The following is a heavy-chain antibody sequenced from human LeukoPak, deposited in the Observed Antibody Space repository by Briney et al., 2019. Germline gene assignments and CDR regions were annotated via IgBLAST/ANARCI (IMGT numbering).Heavy chain of an antibody. CDR1: GYSISSGYY. Sequence: SETLSLTCAVSGYSISSGYYWGWIRQPPGKGLEWIGSIYHSGSTNYNPSLKGRVTISVDTSKNQFSLKLSSVTAADTAVYYCARGRYCSSTSCPGRYFDLWGRGTLVTVSS. J-gene: IGHJ2*01. V-gene: IGHV4-38-2*01. CDR2: IYHSGST. D-gene: IGHD2-2*01. CDR3: ARGRYCSSTSCPGRYFDL.